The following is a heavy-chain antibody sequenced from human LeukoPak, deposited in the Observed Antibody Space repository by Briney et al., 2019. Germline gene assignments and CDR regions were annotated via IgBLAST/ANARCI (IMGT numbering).Heavy chain of an antibody. CDR1: GYTFTSSY. V-gene: IGHV1-46*01. Sequence: GASVKDSCKASGYTFTSSYIHWVRQAPGQGLEWMGIINPTGGGTNYAQRFQGRVTMTRDTSTSTVYMELSSLRSEDTAVYYCAVGLAAGDYWGQGTLVTVSS. CDR3: AVGLAAGDY. J-gene: IGHJ4*02. D-gene: IGHD6-13*01. CDR2: INPTGGGT.